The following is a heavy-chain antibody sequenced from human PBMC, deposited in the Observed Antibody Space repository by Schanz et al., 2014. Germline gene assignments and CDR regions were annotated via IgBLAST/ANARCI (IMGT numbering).Heavy chain of an antibody. CDR3: ARAEINSGYARYYYGRDG. Sequence: QVQLQESGPGLVKPSETLSLTCTVSGGSISSFKWSWIRQPPGKGLEWIGYIYYSGNTNYNPSLACPVSISVESSKKQFSLKLSSVTAADTAVYYCARAEINSGYARYYYGRDGGGQGTTVTVSS. V-gene: IGHV4-59*01. J-gene: IGHJ6*02. CDR1: GGSISSFK. CDR2: IYYSGNT. D-gene: IGHD5-12*01.